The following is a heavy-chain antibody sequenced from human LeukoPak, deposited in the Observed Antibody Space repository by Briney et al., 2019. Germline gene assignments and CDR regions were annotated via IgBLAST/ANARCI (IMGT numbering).Heavy chain of an antibody. CDR1: GDSVSSNSAA. D-gene: IGHD6-19*01. CDR2: TYYRSKWYN. CDR3: ARANQWLVQGNYYYGMDV. V-gene: IGHV6-1*01. Sequence: SQTLSLTCAISGDSVSSNSAAWNWIRQSPSRGLEWLGRTYYRSKWYNDYAVSVKSRITINPDTSKNQFSPQLNSVTPEDTAVYYCARANQWLVQGNYYYGMDVWGQGTTVTVSS. J-gene: IGHJ6*02.